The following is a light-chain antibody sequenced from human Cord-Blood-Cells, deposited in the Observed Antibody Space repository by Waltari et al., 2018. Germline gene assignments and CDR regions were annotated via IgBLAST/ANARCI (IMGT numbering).Light chain of an antibody. CDR1: QSVSSSY. CDR2: VAS. V-gene: IGKV3-20*01. Sequence: EIVLTQSPGTLSLSPGERAPLSCRASQSVSSSYLAWYQQNPGQAPRLLIYVASSRATGIPDRFSGSGSGTDFTLTISRLEPEDFAVYYCQQYGSSPWTFGQGTKVEIK. J-gene: IGKJ1*01. CDR3: QQYGSSPWT.